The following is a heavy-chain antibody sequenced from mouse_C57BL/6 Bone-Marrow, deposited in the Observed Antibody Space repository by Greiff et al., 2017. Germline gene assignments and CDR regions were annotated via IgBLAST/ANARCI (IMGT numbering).Heavy chain of an antibody. V-gene: IGHV5-17*01. CDR2: ISSGSSTI. CDR1: GFTFRDYG. Sequence: EVHLVESGGGLVKPGGSLQLSCAASGFTFRDYGMNWFRQAPETGLAWVAYISSGSSTIYYADTVKGRFTISRDNAKNTLFLQRTSLRSEDTAMYYWATPLAYWGKGTLVTVSA. D-gene: IGHD6-1*01. CDR3: ATPLAY. J-gene: IGHJ3*01.